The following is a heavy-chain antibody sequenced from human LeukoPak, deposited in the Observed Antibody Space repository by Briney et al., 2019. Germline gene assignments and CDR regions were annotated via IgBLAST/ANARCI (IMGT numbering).Heavy chain of an antibody. Sequence: GGSLRLSCAASGFTFSSYSMNWVRQAPGKGLEWVAVISYDGSNKYYADSVKGRFTISRDNSKNTLYLQMNSLRAEDTAVYYCARVSGSSGWYGGYYFDYWGQGTLVTVSS. J-gene: IGHJ4*02. D-gene: IGHD6-19*01. CDR3: ARVSGSSGWYGGYYFDY. V-gene: IGHV3-30*03. CDR2: ISYDGSNK. CDR1: GFTFSSYS.